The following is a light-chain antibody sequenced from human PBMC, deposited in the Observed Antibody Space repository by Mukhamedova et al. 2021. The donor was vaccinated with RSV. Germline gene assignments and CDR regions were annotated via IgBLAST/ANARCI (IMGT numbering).Light chain of an antibody. V-gene: IGKV1-27*01. Sequence: GKAPKLLISSTSSLQSGVPSRFSGSGSVTDFTLTISSLQPEYVATYYCQKYNSAPLTFGGGTKVEIK. CDR3: QKYNSAPLT. J-gene: IGKJ4*01. CDR2: STS.